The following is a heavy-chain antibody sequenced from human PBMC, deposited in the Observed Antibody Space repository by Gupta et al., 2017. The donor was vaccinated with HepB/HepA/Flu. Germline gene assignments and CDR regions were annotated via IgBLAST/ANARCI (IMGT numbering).Heavy chain of an antibody. V-gene: IGHV3-33*01. D-gene: IGHD2-15*01. CDR2: IWYDGSNK. Sequence: RLSCEASGLTFNKYGMHWVRQAPGKGLEWVAGIWYDGSNKYYADSVRGRFAISRDIYQNTVYLQMNSLRAEDRAVYYCARVQQVVVAQQGILDSWGQGTLVIVSS. CDR1: GLTFNKYG. CDR3: ARVQQVVVAQQGILDS. J-gene: IGHJ4*02.